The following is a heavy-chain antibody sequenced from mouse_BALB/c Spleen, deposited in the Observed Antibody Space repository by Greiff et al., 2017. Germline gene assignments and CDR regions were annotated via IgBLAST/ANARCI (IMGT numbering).Heavy chain of an antibody. CDR2: ISTYYGDA. V-gene: IGHV1S137*01. Sequence: VQLQQSGAELVRPGVSVKISCKGSGYTFTDYAMHWVKQSHAKSLEWIGVISTYYGDASYNQKFKGKATMTVDKSSSTAYMELARLTSEDSAIYYCAREGLRRGRYYFDYWGQGTTLTVSS. J-gene: IGHJ2*01. D-gene: IGHD2-2*01. CDR3: AREGLRRGRYYFDY. CDR1: GYTFTDYA.